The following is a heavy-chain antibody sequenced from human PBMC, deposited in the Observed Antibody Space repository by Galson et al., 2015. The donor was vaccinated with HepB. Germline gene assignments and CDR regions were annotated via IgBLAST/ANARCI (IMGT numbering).Heavy chain of an antibody. CDR3: ARQTHRRAWGYFDY. J-gene: IGHJ4*02. Sequence: SETLSLTCLVSGDSFRTHFWNWIRQPPGRGLEWIGVLSYTGRTRYNPPLQSRVTLSADTSKNQFSLNVRSVTAADTAVYYCARQTHRRAWGYFDYWGQGTLVSVSS. D-gene: IGHD7-27*01. CDR1: GDSFRTHF. V-gene: IGHV4-59*08. CDR2: LSYTGRT.